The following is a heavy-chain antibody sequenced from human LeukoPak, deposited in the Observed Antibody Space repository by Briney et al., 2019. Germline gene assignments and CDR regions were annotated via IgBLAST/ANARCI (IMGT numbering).Heavy chain of an antibody. V-gene: IGHV3-7*01. D-gene: IGHD3-10*01. CDR3: ARDTGGRSSEVSWFDP. CDR2: IKQDGSEK. CDR1: GFTFSSYW. Sequence: GGSLRLSCAASGFTFSSYWMSWVRQAPGKGLEWVANIKQDGSEKYYVDSVKGRFTISRDNAKNSLYLQMNSLIAEDTAVYYCARDTGGRSSEVSWFDPWGQGTLVTVSS. J-gene: IGHJ5*02.